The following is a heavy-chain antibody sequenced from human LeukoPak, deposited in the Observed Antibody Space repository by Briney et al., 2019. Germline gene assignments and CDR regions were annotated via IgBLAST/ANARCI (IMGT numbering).Heavy chain of an antibody. CDR1: GYTFTGYY. CDR3: ARAHRDGSGSFEVLIPFD. Sequence: ASVKVSCKASGYTFTGYYIHWVRQAPGQRLEWMGWINPSGGSTSYAQKFQGRVTMTRDMSTSTVYMELSSLRSEDTAVYYCARAHRDGSGSFEVLIPFDWGQGTLVTVSS. CDR2: INPSGGST. D-gene: IGHD3-10*01. J-gene: IGHJ4*02. V-gene: IGHV1-46*01.